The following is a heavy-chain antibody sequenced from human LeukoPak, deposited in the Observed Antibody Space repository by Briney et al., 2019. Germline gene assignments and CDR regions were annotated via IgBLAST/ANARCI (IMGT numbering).Heavy chain of an antibody. J-gene: IGHJ6*02. CDR3: ARDVTWMVRGERYYYYGMDV. Sequence: PSETLSLTCAVYGGSFSGYYWSWIRQPPGKGLEWIGEINHSGSTNYNPSLKSRVTISVDTSKNQFSLKLSSVTAADTAVYYCARDVTWMVRGERYYYYGMDVWGQGTTVTVSS. V-gene: IGHV4-34*01. CDR1: GGSFSGYY. D-gene: IGHD3-10*01. CDR2: INHSGST.